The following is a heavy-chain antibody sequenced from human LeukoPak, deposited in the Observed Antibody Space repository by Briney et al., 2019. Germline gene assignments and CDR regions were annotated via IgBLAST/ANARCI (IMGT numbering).Heavy chain of an antibody. D-gene: IGHD3-22*01. J-gene: IGHJ4*02. Sequence: SETLSLTCAVYGGSFSGYYWSWIRQPPGKGLEWIGEINHSGSTNYNPSLKSRVTISVDTSKNQFSLKLSSVTAADTAVYYCARLDYYGSSGQFDYWGQGTLVTVSS. V-gene: IGHV4-34*01. CDR3: ARLDYYGSSGQFDY. CDR2: INHSGST. CDR1: GGSFSGYY.